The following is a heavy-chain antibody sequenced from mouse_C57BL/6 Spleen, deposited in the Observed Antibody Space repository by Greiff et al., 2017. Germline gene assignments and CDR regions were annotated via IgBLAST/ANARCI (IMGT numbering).Heavy chain of an antibody. V-gene: IGHV5-6*01. CDR2: ISSGGSYN. Sequence: EVQVVESGGDLVKPGGSLKLSCAASGFTFSSYGMSWVRQTPDKRLAWVATISSGGSYNYYPDSVKGRFTISRDNAKNTLYLQMSSLKSEDTAMYYCARPLIYDYDGGAWFAYWGQGTLVTVSA. J-gene: IGHJ3*01. CDR3: ARPLIYDYDGGAWFAY. CDR1: GFTFSSYG. D-gene: IGHD2-4*01.